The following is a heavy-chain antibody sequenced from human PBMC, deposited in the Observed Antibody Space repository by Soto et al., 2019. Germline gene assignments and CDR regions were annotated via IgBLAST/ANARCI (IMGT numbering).Heavy chain of an antibody. Sequence: QVQLQQWGAEVLKPSETLSLTCVVNGGSFSGYYWTWIRQPPGKGLEWIGDINHSGITDSNPSLESRVTISVDMSKNQFSLRVNSVTDADTAVYYCARGRSSVPDRRGIGYYGLDVWGQGTTVTVSS. J-gene: IGHJ6*02. CDR1: GGSFSGYY. CDR3: ARGRSSVPDRRGIGYYGLDV. CDR2: INHSGIT. V-gene: IGHV4-34*01. D-gene: IGHD3-3*01.